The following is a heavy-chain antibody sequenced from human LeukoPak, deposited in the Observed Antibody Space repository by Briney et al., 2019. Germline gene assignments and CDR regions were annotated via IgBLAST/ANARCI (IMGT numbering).Heavy chain of an antibody. CDR3: ARCGLLYCDF. CDR1: GYSFTNYW. D-gene: IGHD3-3*01. Sequence: GESLKISCQVSGYSFTNYWIGWVRQLPGKGLEWMGSIDPGDSDTRYSPSIQGQVSISADKSISTAYLQWSSLKASDTAMYYCARCGLLYCDFWGQGTLVTVSS. V-gene: IGHV5-51*01. CDR2: IDPGDSDT. J-gene: IGHJ4*02.